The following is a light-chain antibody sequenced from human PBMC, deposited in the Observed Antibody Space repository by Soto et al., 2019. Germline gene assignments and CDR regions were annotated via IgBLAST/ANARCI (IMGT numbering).Light chain of an antibody. J-gene: IGKJ1*01. CDR3: LQHYNFPRK. V-gene: IGKV1-6*01. CDR1: QGIGKD. CDR2: AAS. Sequence: AIQMTQSPSSLSASVGDRVTISCRASQGIGKDFSWYQQKPGKAPNLLIYAASSLATGVPSRFSGSGSGTQFTLTISSLQPEDFATYYCLQHYNFPRKFGQGTKVEIK.